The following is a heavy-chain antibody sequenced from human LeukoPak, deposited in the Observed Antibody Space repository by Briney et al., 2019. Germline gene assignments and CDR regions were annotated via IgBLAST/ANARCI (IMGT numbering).Heavy chain of an antibody. V-gene: IGHV4-4*02. CDR3: ATEMYYDGSGPHFDY. J-gene: IGHJ4*02. CDR2: IFHTGNT. Sequence: SVTLSLTCAVSGGSISSSNWWSWVRQPPGKWLEWIGEIFHTGNTNYNPSLKSRVTISADQSKNQFSLTLSSVTAADTAVYYCATEMYYDGSGPHFDYWGQGTLVTVSS. CDR1: GGSISSSNW. D-gene: IGHD3-22*01.